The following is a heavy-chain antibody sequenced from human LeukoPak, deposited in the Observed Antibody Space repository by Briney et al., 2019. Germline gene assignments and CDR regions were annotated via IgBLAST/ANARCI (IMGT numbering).Heavy chain of an antibody. J-gene: IGHJ4*02. D-gene: IGHD3-9*01. CDR2: IKQDGSEK. CDR3: AREYDLLTAYYTDLGY. CDR1: GFTFSSYW. Sequence: GGSLRLSCAASGFTFSSYWMSWVRQAPGKGLEWVANIKQDGSEKYYVDSVKGRFTISRDNSKNTLYLQMNSLRVEDTAVYYCAREYDLLTAYYTDLGYWGQGTLVTVSS. V-gene: IGHV3-7*03.